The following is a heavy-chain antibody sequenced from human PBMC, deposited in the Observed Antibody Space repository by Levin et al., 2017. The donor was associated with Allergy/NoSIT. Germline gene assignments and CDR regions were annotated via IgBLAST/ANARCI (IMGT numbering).Heavy chain of an antibody. V-gene: IGHV1-8*01. J-gene: IGHJ3*02. CDR3: ARADLRFYNAFDI. Sequence: GESLKISCKASGYTFTSYDINWVRQATGQGLEWMGWMNPNSGNTGYAQKFQGRVTVTRDTSKNTAYMELSSLRSEDTAVYYCARADLRFYNAFDIWGQGTMVTVSS. D-gene: IGHD5/OR15-5a*01. CDR2: MNPNSGNT. CDR1: GYTFTSYD.